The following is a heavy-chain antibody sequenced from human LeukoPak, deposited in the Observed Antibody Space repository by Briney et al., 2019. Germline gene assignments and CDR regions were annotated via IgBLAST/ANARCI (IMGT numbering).Heavy chain of an antibody. V-gene: IGHV3-7*03. CDR3: AKDQSSGWPHYFDY. CDR2: IKKDGSEK. CDR1: GFTFSSYE. Sequence: PGGSLRLSCAASGFTFSSYEMNWVRQAPGKGLEWVANIKKDGSEKYYVDSVKGRFTISRDNSKNTLYLQMNSLRADDTAVYYCAKDQSSGWPHYFDYWGQGTLVTVSS. J-gene: IGHJ4*02. D-gene: IGHD6-19*01.